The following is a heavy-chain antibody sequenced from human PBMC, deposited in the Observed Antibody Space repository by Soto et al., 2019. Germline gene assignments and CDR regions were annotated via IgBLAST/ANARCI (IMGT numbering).Heavy chain of an antibody. CDR3: AKDRLGRVMDTAMAKGDY. CDR2: ISYDGRNK. V-gene: IGHV3-30*18. Sequence: GGSLRLSCAASGFTFSSYGMHWVRQAPGKGLEWVAVISYDGRNKYYADSVKGRFTISRDNSKNTLYLQMNSLRAEDTAVYYCAKDRLGRVMDTAMAKGDYWGQGTLVTVSS. J-gene: IGHJ4*02. CDR1: GFTFSSYG. D-gene: IGHD5-18*01.